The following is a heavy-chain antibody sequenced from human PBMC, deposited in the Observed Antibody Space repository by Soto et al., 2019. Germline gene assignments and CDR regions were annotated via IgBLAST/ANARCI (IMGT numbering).Heavy chain of an antibody. CDR1: GGTFSSYA. J-gene: IGHJ6*02. CDR3: AREGVPATAMASPHYYYYGMDV. D-gene: IGHD2-2*01. V-gene: IGHV1-69*12. Sequence: QVQLVQSGAEVKKPGSSVKVSCKASGGTFSSYAISWVRQAPGQGLEWMGGIIPIFGTANYAQKFQGRVTITADESTSTAYMELSSLRSEDTAVYYRAREGVPATAMASPHYYYYGMDVWGQGTTVTVSS. CDR2: IIPIFGTA.